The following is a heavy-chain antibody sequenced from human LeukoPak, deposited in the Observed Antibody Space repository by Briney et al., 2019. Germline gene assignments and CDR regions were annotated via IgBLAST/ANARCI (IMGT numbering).Heavy chain of an antibody. D-gene: IGHD1-26*01. J-gene: IGHJ5*02. CDR1: GGSISGSSYY. V-gene: IGHV4-39*01. Sequence: SETLSLTCTVSGGSISGSSYYWAWLRQPPGKGLEWIGNIFYTGSAYYNPSLKSRVTISVDTSKNQFSLRLTSVSAADTAVFYCARHAVGPKDNWFDPWGQGTLVTVSS. CDR3: ARHAVGPKDNWFDP. CDR2: IFYTGSA.